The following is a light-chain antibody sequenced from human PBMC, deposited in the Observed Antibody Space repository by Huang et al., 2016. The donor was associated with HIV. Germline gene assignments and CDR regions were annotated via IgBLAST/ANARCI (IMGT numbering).Light chain of an antibody. CDR2: GAC. CDR3: QQYLSSPLT. V-gene: IGKV3-20*01. CDR1: QNITNNF. J-gene: IGKJ4*01. Sequence: DIVLTQSPGTLSLSPRERAALSCRASQNITNNFLAWYQQRSGQTPMLLIYGACNRAMGIPDRVSGSGSGTDFTLIISRLEPQDSAVYYCQQYLSSPLTFGGGTNVEIK.